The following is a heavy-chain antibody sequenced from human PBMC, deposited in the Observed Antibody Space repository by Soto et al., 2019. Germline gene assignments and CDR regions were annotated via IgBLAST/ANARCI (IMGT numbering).Heavy chain of an antibody. CDR3: AKRGSPSCPQCYFDY. V-gene: IGHV3-23*01. Sequence: GGSLRLSRAASGFTFRSYAMSWVRQAPGKGLEWVSAITSGGRTYYADSVKGRFTISRDNSKNTLFLQVNSLRAEDTAIYYCAKRGSPSCPQCYFDYWGQGTLVTVSS. CDR2: ITSGGRT. CDR1: GFTFRSYA. D-gene: IGHD2-2*01. J-gene: IGHJ4*02.